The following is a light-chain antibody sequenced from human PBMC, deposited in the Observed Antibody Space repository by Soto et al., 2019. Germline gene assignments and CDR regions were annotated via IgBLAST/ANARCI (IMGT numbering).Light chain of an antibody. J-gene: IGKJ1*01. CDR3: QQSFSTPRT. Sequence: DIQMTQSPSSLSASVGDRVTITCRARQSISTYLNWYQQKPGKVPKLLIYGASSLQSGVPSRFSGSGSGTDFTLTISSLQPEDFATYYCQQSFSTPRTFGQGTKVEIK. CDR1: QSISTY. V-gene: IGKV1-39*01. CDR2: GAS.